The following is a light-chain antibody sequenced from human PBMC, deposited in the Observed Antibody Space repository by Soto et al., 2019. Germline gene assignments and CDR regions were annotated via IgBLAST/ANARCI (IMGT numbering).Light chain of an antibody. V-gene: IGKV3-20*01. CDR3: QQYGTSPWT. Sequence: EIVLTQSPGTLSLSPGERATLSCRASQSISSSYLAWHQQKSGQAPRLLIYGASTRGTGIPDRFSGSGSGTDFTLTISRLEPEDFAVYYCQQYGTSPWTFGQGTKVEIK. J-gene: IGKJ1*01. CDR2: GAS. CDR1: QSISSSY.